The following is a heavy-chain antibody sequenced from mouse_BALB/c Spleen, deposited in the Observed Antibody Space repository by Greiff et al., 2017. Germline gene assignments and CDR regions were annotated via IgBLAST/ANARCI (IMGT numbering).Heavy chain of an antibody. CDR2: IDPSDSET. CDR1: GYTFTSYW. CDR3: ARQLTGAYYYAMDY. V-gene: IGHV1-69*02. J-gene: IGHJ4*01. Sequence: QVQLQQPGAELVKPGAPVKLSCKASGYTFTSYWMNWVKQRPGRGLEWIGRIDPSDSETHYNQKFKDKATLTADKSSSTAYIQLSSLTSEDSAVYYCARQLTGAYYYAMDYWGQGTSVTVSS. D-gene: IGHD4-1*01.